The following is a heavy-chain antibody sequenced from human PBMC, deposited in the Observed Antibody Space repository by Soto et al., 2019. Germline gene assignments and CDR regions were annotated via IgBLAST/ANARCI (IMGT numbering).Heavy chain of an antibody. V-gene: IGHV3-7*02. D-gene: IGHD6-13*01. J-gene: IGHJ3*02. CDR2: IKQDGSEK. CDR1: GFTFSSYW. CDR3: ARGTSSWRNAFDI. Sequence: GGSLRLSCAASGFTFSSYWMSWVRQAPGKGLEWVANIKQDGSEKYYVDSVKGRFTISRDNSKNTLYLQMNSLRAEDTAVYYCARGTSSWRNAFDIWGQGTMVTVSS.